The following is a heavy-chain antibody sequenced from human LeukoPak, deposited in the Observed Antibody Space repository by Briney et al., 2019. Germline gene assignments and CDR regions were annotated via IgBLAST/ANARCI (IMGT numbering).Heavy chain of an antibody. CDR2: IYHSGST. J-gene: IGHJ4*02. CDR1: GYSISSGYY. CDR3: ARSVVVISDFDY. V-gene: IGHV4-38-2*02. D-gene: IGHD2-21*01. Sequence: SETLSLTCTVSGYSISSGYYWGWIRQPPGKGLEWIGSIYHSGSTYYNPSLKSRVTISVDTSKNQFSLKLSSVTAADTAVYYCARSVVVISDFDYWGQGTLVTVSS.